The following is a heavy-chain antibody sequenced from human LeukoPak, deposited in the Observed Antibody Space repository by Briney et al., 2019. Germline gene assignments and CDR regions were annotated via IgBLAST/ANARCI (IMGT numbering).Heavy chain of an antibody. Sequence: PSETLSLTCTVSGVSISSSSYYWGWIRQPPGKGLEWIGSIYYSGSTYYNQSLKSRVTISVDTSKNQFSLKLSSVTAADTAVYYCSQNYGGNPPAARVDYWGQGTLVTVSS. V-gene: IGHV4-39*01. D-gene: IGHD4-23*01. J-gene: IGHJ4*02. CDR1: GVSISSSSYY. CDR2: IYYSGST. CDR3: SQNYGGNPPAARVDY.